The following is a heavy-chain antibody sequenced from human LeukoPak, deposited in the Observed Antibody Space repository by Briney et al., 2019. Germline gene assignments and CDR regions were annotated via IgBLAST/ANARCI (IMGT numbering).Heavy chain of an antibody. CDR1: GYTFTSYY. Sequence: ASVKVSCKASGYTFTSYYMHWVRQAPGQGLEWMGIINPSGGSTSYAQKFQGRVTMTRDTSTSTVYMELSSLRSEDTAVYYCARALTYYYDSSGYDLDCWGQGTLVTVSS. CDR2: INPSGGST. D-gene: IGHD3-22*01. V-gene: IGHV1-46*01. CDR3: ARALTYYYDSSGYDLDC. J-gene: IGHJ4*02.